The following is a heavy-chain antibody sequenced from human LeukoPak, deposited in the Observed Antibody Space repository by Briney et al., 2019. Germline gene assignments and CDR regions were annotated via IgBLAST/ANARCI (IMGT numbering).Heavy chain of an antibody. D-gene: IGHD6-19*01. Sequence: PSETLSLTCTASGGSISSFYRSWIRQPPGKGLELIGYIYYSGSTNYNPSLKSRVTISVDTSKNQFSLKLSSVTAADTAVYYCAREVAGPASAFYFDYWGQGTLVTVSS. CDR2: IYYSGST. V-gene: IGHV4-59*01. CDR1: GGSISSFY. J-gene: IGHJ4*02. CDR3: AREVAGPASAFYFDY.